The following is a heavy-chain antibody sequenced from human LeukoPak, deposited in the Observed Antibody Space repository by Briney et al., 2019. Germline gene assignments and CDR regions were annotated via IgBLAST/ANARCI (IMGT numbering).Heavy chain of an antibody. Sequence: GGSLRLSCAASGFTFSSYGMHWVRQAPGKGLEWVAVISYDGSNNYYADSVKGRFTISRDNSKNTLYLQMNSLRAEDTAVYYCAKSSPLGLTFAEYFQHWGQGTLVTVSS. CDR1: GFTFSSYG. CDR2: ISYDGSNN. D-gene: IGHD2/OR15-2a*01. V-gene: IGHV3-30*18. CDR3: AKSSPLGLTFAEYFQH. J-gene: IGHJ1*01.